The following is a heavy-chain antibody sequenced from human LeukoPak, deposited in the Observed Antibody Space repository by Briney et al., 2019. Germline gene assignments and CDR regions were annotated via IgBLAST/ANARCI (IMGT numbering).Heavy chain of an antibody. CDR1: GFTFSSHA. Sequence: GGSLRLSCATSGFTFSSHAMSWVRQAPGKGLEWVAVISYDGSNKYYADSVKGRFTISRDNSKNTLYLQMNSLRAEDTAVYYCARLYSSEDYWGQGTLVTVSS. CDR2: ISYDGSNK. J-gene: IGHJ4*02. CDR3: ARLYSSEDY. V-gene: IGHV3-30-3*01. D-gene: IGHD3-22*01.